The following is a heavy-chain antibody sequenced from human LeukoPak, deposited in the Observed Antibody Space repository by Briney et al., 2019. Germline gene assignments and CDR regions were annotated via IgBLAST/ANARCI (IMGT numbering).Heavy chain of an antibody. CDR3: ARDLSYYGSGSYPDY. V-gene: IGHV3-11*01. D-gene: IGHD3-10*01. CDR2: ISSRGSTI. Sequence: GGSLRLSCAASGFTFSDHYMSWIRQAPGKGLEWVSYISSRGSTIYYADSVKGRFTISRDNVRNSVYLQMTSLRAEDTAVYYCARDLSYYGSGSYPDYWGQGTLVTVSS. J-gene: IGHJ4*02. CDR1: GFTFSDHY.